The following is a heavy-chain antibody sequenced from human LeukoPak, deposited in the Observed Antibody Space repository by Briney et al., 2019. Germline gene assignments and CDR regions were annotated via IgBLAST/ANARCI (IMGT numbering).Heavy chain of an antibody. D-gene: IGHD2-2*01. CDR2: IWYDGSNK. V-gene: IGHV3-33*01. J-gene: IGHJ4*02. CDR3: ASGIGGPAGKGYYFDH. Sequence: GGSLRLSCAASGFTFSSHGMQWVRQAPGKGLEWVAVIWYDGSNKYYTDSVKGRFTISRDNSKNTLYLQMNSLRAEDTAVYYCASGIGGPAGKGYYFDHWGQGTLVTVSS. CDR1: GFTFSSHG.